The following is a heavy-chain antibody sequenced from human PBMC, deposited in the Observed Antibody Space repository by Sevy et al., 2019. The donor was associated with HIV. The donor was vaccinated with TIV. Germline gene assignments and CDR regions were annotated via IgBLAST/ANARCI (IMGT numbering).Heavy chain of an antibody. Sequence: GGSLRLSCTASGFTFGDYCMSWVRQAPGKGLEWVAFLKSKAYGGTLDHAKSVKGRFIISRDDSKSIAFLQMKDLNTGDTGVYYYTRWKGAQSRFDYWGQGALVTVSS. CDR1: GFTFGDYC. D-gene: IGHD1-1*01. J-gene: IGHJ4*02. V-gene: IGHV3-49*04. CDR2: LKSKAYGGTL. CDR3: TRWKGAQSRFDY.